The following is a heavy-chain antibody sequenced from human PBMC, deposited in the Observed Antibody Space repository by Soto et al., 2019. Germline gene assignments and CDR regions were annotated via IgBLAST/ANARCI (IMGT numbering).Heavy chain of an antibody. CDR1: GFTFSTFW. CDR3: ARNPWGVAGTEY. D-gene: IGHD6-19*01. Sequence: EVQVVESGGGLVQPGGSLRLSCAASGFTFSTFWMSWVRQAPGKGLEWVANIKPGGSEKYYVDSVKGRFTISRDDAKNSLYLQMNSLRAEDTAVYYCARNPWGVAGTEYWGQGTLVTVSS. J-gene: IGHJ4*02. CDR2: IKPGGSEK. V-gene: IGHV3-7*01.